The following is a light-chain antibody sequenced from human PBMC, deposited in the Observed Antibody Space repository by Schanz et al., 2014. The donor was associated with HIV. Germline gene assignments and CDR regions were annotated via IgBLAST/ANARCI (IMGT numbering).Light chain of an antibody. CDR2: RAS. CDR1: QSVLNY. Sequence: EIVLTQSPATLSLSPGERATLSCRASQSVLNYLSWYQHKPGQAPRLLIYRASTRATGIPARFSGSGSGTEFTFTISSLQSEDFALYYCQQYSDWPPSTFGQGTKLDIQ. CDR3: QQYSDWPPST. J-gene: IGKJ2*01. V-gene: IGKV3-15*01.